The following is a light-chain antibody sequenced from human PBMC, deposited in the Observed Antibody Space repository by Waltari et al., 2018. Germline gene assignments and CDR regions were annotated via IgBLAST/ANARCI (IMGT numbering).Light chain of an antibody. V-gene: IGLV1-44*01. Sequence: HSVLTQPPSASGTPGQRVTISCSGSSSNIGGNTVNWYQQLPGTAPKLLIHNNNRGPAGVPGRLSGSKSATSASLAISGLQSEDEADYYCAAWDDSLNGWVFGGGTKLTVL. J-gene: IGLJ3*02. CDR2: NNN. CDR1: SSNIGGNT. CDR3: AAWDDSLNGWV.